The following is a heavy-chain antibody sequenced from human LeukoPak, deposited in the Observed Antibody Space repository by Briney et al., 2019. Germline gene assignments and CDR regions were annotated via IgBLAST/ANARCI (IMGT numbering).Heavy chain of an antibody. V-gene: IGHV1-69*10. D-gene: IGHD4-23*01. CDR1: GGTFSSYT. CDR2: IIPILGIA. CDR3: ARADYGGNSEAAFDI. Sequence: SVKVSCKASGGTFSSYTISWVRQAPGQGLEWMGWIIPILGIANYAQKFQGRVTITADKSTSTAYMELSSLRSEDTAVYYCARADYGGNSEAAFDIWGQGTMVTVSS. J-gene: IGHJ3*02.